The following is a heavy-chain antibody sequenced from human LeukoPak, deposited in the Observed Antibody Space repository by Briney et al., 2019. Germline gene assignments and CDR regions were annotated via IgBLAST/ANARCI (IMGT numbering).Heavy chain of an antibody. CDR3: ARDRAYYYDSSGYYRDDYMDV. J-gene: IGHJ6*03. CDR1: GYTFTSYY. D-gene: IGHD3-22*01. CDR2: ISAYNGNT. V-gene: IGHV1-18*04. Sequence: ASVKVSCKASGYTFTSYYMHWVRQAPGQGLEWMGWISAYNGNTNYAQKLQGRVTMTTDTSTSTAYMELRSLRSDDTAVYYCARDRAYYYDSSGYYRDDYMDVWGKGTTVTVSS.